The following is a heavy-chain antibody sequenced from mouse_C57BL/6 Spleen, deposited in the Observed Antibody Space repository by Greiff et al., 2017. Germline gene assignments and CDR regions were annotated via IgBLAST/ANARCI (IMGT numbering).Heavy chain of an antibody. CDR3: ARGDGYYGYFDV. CDR2: IYPGSGNT. V-gene: IGHV1-66*01. D-gene: IGHD2-3*01. CDR1: GYSFTSYY. J-gene: IGHJ1*03. Sequence: VKVVESGPELVKPGASVKISCKASGYSFTSYYIHWVKQRPGQGLEWIGWIYPGSGNTKYNEKFKGKGTLTADTSSSTAYMQLSSLTSEDSAVYYCARGDGYYGYFDVWGTGTTVTVSS.